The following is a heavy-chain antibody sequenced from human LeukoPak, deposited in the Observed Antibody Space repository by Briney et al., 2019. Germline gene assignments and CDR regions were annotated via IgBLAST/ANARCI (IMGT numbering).Heavy chain of an antibody. V-gene: IGHV3-30*04. CDR1: GFTFSSYA. CDR2: ISYDGNNK. J-gene: IGHJ4*02. D-gene: IGHD3-22*01. CDR3: ARGPKFAIRMIVVVTKGHFDY. Sequence: GGSLRLSCAASGFTFSSYAIHWVRQAPGKGLEWVAGISYDGNNKYYADSVKGRFTISRDSSKNTLYLQMNSLRVEDTAVYYCARGPKFAIRMIVVVTKGHFDYWGQGTLVTVSS.